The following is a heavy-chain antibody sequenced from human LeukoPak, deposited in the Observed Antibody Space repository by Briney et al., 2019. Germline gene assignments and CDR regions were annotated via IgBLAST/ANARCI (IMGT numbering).Heavy chain of an antibody. J-gene: IGHJ4*02. Sequence: PGGSLRLSCEASGFRFSDHAMHWVRQAPGKGLEWVAVISYDGSNKYYADSVKGRFTISRDNSKNTLYLQMNSLRTEDTAVYYCARQQWLLLIWMGSFDCWGQGALVTVSS. CDR3: ARQQWLLLIWMGSFDC. CDR2: ISYDGSNK. D-gene: IGHD6-19*01. V-gene: IGHV3-30-3*01. CDR1: GFRFSDHA.